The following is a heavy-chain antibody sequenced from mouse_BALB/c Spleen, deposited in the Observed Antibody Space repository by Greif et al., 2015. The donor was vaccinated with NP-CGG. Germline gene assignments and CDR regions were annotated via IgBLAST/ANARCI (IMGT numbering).Heavy chain of an antibody. Sequence: VQVVESGGGLVKPGGSLQLSCAASGFTFSDYYMYWVRQTPEKRLEWVATISDGGSYTYYPDSVKGRFTISRDNAKNNRYLQMSSLKSEDTAMYYCAREYYGSSYAMDYWGQGTTATVAP. V-gene: IGHV5-4*02. CDR2: ISDGGSYT. J-gene: IGHJ4*01. CDR3: AREYYGSSYAMDY. CDR1: GFTFSDYY. D-gene: IGHD1-1*01.